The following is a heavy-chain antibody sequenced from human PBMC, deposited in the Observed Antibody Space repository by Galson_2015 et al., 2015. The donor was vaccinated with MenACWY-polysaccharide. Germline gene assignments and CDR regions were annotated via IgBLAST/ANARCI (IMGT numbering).Heavy chain of an antibody. CDR3: ANGCSISSCSPLDY. J-gene: IGHJ4*02. Sequence: SLRLSCAASQFTFNNYAMIWVRQAPGKGLEWVSTINPSGGSTWYADSVKGRLSISRDNSNNMLYLQMNSLRADDTAVYYCANGCSISSCSPLDYWGQGTLVSVSS. D-gene: IGHD2-2*01. CDR2: INPSGGST. CDR1: QFTFNNYA. V-gene: IGHV3-23*01.